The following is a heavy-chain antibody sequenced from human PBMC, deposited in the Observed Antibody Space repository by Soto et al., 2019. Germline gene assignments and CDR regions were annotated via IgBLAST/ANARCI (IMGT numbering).Heavy chain of an antibody. Sequence: QVQLVQSGAEVKKPGASVKVSCKASGYTFTGYYMHWVRQAPGQGLEWMGWINPNSGGTNYAQKFQGWVTMTRDTSISTAYMELSRLRSDDTAVYYCARESCSSTSCYGKFDYWGQGTLVTVSS. J-gene: IGHJ4*02. D-gene: IGHD2-2*01. CDR2: INPNSGGT. V-gene: IGHV1-2*04. CDR3: ARESCSSTSCYGKFDY. CDR1: GYTFTGYY.